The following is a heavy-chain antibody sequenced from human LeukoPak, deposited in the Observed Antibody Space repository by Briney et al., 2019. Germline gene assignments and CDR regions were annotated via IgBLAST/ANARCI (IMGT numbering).Heavy chain of an antibody. D-gene: IGHD4-17*01. CDR2: IYHSGST. Sequence: SQTLSLTCAVSGGSISSGGYSWSWIRQPPGKGLEWIGYIYHSGSTYYNPSLKSRVTISVDRSKNQFSLKLGSVTAADTAVYYCARGPNGDYYYYYGMDVWGQGTTVTVSS. CDR1: GGSISSGGYS. J-gene: IGHJ6*02. V-gene: IGHV4-30-2*01. CDR3: ARGPNGDYYYYYGMDV.